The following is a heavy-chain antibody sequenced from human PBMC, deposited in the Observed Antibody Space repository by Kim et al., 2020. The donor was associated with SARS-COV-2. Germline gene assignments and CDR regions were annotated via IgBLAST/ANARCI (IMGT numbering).Heavy chain of an antibody. CDR2: IWHDGSNK. CDR3: ARDKTSDVFDI. J-gene: IGHJ3*02. CDR1: GFTFSSFG. Sequence: GGSLRLSCTASGFTFSSFGMHWVRQAPGKGLEWVAVIWHDGSNKVYADSVKGRFTISRDDSKNTVFLQMNGLRVEETAVYYCARDKTSDVFDIWGQGTMVTVSS. V-gene: IGHV3-33*01.